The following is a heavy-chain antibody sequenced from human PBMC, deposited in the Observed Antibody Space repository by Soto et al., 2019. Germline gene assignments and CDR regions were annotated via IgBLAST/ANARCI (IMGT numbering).Heavy chain of an antibody. D-gene: IGHD3-10*01. J-gene: IGHJ4*02. CDR1: GYTFTDHG. V-gene: IGHV1-18*01. Sequence: ASVKVSCKTSGYTFTDHGIDWVRPAPGQGLEWVGWVSSYNGNTNYAYNLKDRVIMTTDASTSTAYMELRGLRSDDTAVYYCAREVEGSYSPADFWGQGTPVTVSS. CDR2: VSSYNGNT. CDR3: AREVEGSYSPADF.